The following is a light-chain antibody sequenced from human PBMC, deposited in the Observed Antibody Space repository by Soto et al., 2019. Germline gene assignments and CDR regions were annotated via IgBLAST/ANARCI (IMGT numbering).Light chain of an antibody. Sequence: DIQMTKSQSSLSASVGDRVTITCRASQSISSYLNWYQQKPGKAPNLLIHAAFNLQSGVPSRFSGSGSGTDFTLTISSLQPEDFATYYCQQSYSFPRTFGQGTKVYIK. V-gene: IGKV1-39*01. CDR1: QSISSY. J-gene: IGKJ1*01. CDR2: AAF. CDR3: QQSYSFPRT.